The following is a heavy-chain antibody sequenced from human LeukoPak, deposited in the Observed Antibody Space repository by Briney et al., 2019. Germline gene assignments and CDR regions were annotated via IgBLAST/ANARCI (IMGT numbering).Heavy chain of an antibody. CDR1: GFTFSSYS. V-gene: IGHV3-21*01. Sequence: PGGSLRLSCAASGFTFSSYSMNWVRQAPGKGLEWVSSISSSSSYIYYADSVKGRFTISRVNSKNTLYFQMNTVRTEDTAIYYCAKGVHGSRSTSFADFWGQGTLVTVSS. D-gene: IGHD3-10*01. CDR3: AKGVHGSRSTSFADF. J-gene: IGHJ4*02. CDR2: ISSSSSYI.